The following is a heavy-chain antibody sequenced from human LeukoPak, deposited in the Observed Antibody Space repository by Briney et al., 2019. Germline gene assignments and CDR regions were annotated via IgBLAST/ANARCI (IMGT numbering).Heavy chain of an antibody. CDR2: IYYSGST. Sequence: SQTLSLTCTVSGSSISSGGYYWSWIRQHPGKGLEWIGYIYYSGSTYYNPSLKSRVTISVDTSKNQFSLKLSSVTAADTAVYYCARVGPVPRGEYYFDYWGQGTLVTVSS. V-gene: IGHV4-30-4*08. D-gene: IGHD3-16*01. J-gene: IGHJ4*02. CDR3: ARVGPVPRGEYYFDY. CDR1: GSSISSGGYY.